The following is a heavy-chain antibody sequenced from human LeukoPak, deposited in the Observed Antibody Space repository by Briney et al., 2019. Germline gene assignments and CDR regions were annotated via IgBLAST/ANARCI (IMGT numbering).Heavy chain of an antibody. Sequence: SETLSLTCTVSDDSISDYYRGWIRLPPGKGLEWIGYFHNSGTSTYNPSLKSRVTISADTSKNQFSLKLNSLTTADTAVFYCTRGAGWLIDYWGQGILVTVSP. CDR2: FHNSGTS. CDR3: TRGAGWLIDY. CDR1: DDSISDYY. D-gene: IGHD3-16*01. J-gene: IGHJ4*02. V-gene: IGHV4-59*01.